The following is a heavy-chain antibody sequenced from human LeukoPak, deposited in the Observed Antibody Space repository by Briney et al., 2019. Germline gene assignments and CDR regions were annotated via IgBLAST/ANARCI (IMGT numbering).Heavy chain of an antibody. Sequence: ASVKVSCKASGYTFTGYYMHWVRQAPGQGLEWMGWINPNSGGTNYAQKFQGRVTMTRDTSISTAYMELSRLRSDDTAVYYCARGLGYSGYDAFDIWGQGTMVTVSS. CDR2: INPNSGGT. D-gene: IGHD5-12*01. CDR3: ARGLGYSGYDAFDI. J-gene: IGHJ3*02. CDR1: GYTFTGYY. V-gene: IGHV1-2*02.